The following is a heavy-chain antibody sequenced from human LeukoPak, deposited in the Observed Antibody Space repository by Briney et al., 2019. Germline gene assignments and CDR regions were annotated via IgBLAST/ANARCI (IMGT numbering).Heavy chain of an antibody. CDR1: GFTFSSYG. D-gene: IGHD4-11*01. J-gene: IGHJ4*02. Sequence: GGSLRLSCAASGFTFSSYGMHWVRQAPGKGLEWVSVIWYDGSNKYYADSVKGRFTISRDNSKNTLYLQMNSLRAEDTAVYYCATLPLHYDYSNPDDYWGQGTLVTVSS. CDR3: ATLPLHYDYSNPDDY. V-gene: IGHV3-33*08. CDR2: IWYDGSNK.